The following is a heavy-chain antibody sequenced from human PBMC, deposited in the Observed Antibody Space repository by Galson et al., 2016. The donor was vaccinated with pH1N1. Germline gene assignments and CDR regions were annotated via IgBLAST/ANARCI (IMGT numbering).Heavy chain of an antibody. V-gene: IGHV1-69*05. CDR2: INPLFGPA. Sequence: SVKVSCKASGGTFSSYSFHWVRQAPGQGLEWMGGINPLFGPADYARKFQGRVTMTRDTSANTVYMELSSLRSEDTAIYYCARDFYSGYAGGRLDYWGQGTLVTVSS. J-gene: IGHJ4*02. D-gene: IGHD5-12*01. CDR3: ARDFYSGYAGGRLDY. CDR1: GGTFSSYS.